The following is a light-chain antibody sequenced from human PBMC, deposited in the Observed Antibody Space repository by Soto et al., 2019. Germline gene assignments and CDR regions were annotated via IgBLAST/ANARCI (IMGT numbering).Light chain of an antibody. CDR3: QQRSNWPRT. CDR2: DVS. J-gene: IGKJ1*01. V-gene: IGKV3-11*01. CDR1: QNISSY. Sequence: VLTQSQGTLSLSPWKRPTLSFISSQNISSYLIWYQQKPGQAPRLLIDDVSNRATGIPARFSGSGSGTDFTLTISSLEPEDFAVYYCQQRSNWPRTFGQGTKVDNK.